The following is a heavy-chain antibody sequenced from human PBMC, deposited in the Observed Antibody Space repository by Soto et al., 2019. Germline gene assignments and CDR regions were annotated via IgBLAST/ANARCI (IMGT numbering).Heavy chain of an antibody. CDR3: ARHLRGVYGSGSYYRYYYGMDV. Sequence: PSETLSLTCAVSGGSISSGGYSWSWIRQPPGKGLEWIGYIYHSGSTYYNPSLKSRVTISVDRSKNQFSLKLSSVTAADTAVYYCARHLRGVYGSGSYYRYYYGMDVWGQGTTVTVS. CDR1: GGSISSGGYS. CDR2: IYHSGST. J-gene: IGHJ6*02. D-gene: IGHD3-10*01. V-gene: IGHV4-30-2*01.